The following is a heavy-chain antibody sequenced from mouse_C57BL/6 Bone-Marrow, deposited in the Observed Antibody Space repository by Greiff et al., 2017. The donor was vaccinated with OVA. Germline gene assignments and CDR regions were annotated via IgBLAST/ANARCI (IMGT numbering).Heavy chain of an antibody. V-gene: IGHV1-42*01. D-gene: IGHD1-1*01. CDR1: GYSFTGYY. J-gene: IGHJ2*01. CDR2: INPSTGGT. CDR3: ARFYYYGSSYRGFDY. Sequence: VQLQQSGPELVKPGASVKISCKASGYSFTGYYMNWVKQSPEKSLEWIVEINPSTGGTTYNQKFKAKATLTVDKSSSTAYMQLKSLTSEDSAVYYCARFYYYGSSYRGFDYWGQGTTLTVSS.